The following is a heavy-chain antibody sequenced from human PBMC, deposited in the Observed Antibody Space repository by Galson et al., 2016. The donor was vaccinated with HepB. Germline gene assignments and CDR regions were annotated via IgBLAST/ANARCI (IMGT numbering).Heavy chain of an antibody. V-gene: IGHV5-51*01. D-gene: IGHD2/OR15-2a*01. Sequence: QSGAEVKKPGESLKISCKDSGYRFTNYWIGWVRQMPGKGLEWMGIMYVGPSITRYSPSFQGQVTMSADKTINTAYLQWSSLKASDTAMYYCSKALDGTFYSDNGSQGTLVTVSS. CDR3: SKALDGTFYSDN. CDR1: GYRFTNYW. J-gene: IGHJ4*02. CDR2: MYVGPSIT.